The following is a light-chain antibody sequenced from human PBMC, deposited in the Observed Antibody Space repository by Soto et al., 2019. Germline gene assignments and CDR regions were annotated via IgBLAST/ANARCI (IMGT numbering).Light chain of an antibody. CDR1: QSVSSSY. J-gene: IGKJ2*01. CDR3: QQYGSSPRT. CDR2: AAS. Sequence: EIVLTQSPGTLSLSPGERATLSCRASQSVSSSYLAWYQQKAGQAPRLLIYAASSRATGIPDRFSGSGSGTDISLTISRMEPEGFAVYYCQQYGSSPRTFGQGTKLEIK. V-gene: IGKV3-20*01.